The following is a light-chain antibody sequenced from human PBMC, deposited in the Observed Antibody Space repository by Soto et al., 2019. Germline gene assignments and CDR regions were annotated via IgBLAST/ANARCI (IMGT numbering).Light chain of an antibody. J-gene: IGKJ5*01. CDR3: QQYNNWPPT. CDR1: QSVSGN. V-gene: IGKV3-15*01. Sequence: EIVMTQSPATLSASPGERATLSCRASQSVSGNLAWYQQKPGQAPRLLIYGASTRATGIPARFSGSGSGTDLTLTVSSLQDEVCALYYCQQYNNWPPTFGQGTRLEIK. CDR2: GAS.